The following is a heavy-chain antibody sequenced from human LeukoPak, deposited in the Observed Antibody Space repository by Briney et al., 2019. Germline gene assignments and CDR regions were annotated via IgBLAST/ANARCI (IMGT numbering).Heavy chain of an antibody. CDR2: INHSGST. D-gene: IGHD1-1*01. V-gene: IGHV4-39*07. CDR3: ARAWYKHDAFDI. Sequence: SETLSLTCTVSGGSISSSSYYWGWIRQPPGKGLEWIGEINHSGSTNYNPSLKSRVTISVDTSKNQFSLKLSSVTAADTAVYYCARAWYKHDAFDIWGQGTMVTVSS. J-gene: IGHJ3*02. CDR1: GGSISSSSYY.